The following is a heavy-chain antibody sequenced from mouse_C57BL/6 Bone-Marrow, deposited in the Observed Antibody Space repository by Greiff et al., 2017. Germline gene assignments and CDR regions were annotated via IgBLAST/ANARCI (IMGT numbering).Heavy chain of an antibody. CDR2: INPSSGYT. D-gene: IGHD1-1*01. CDR3: ASLHYYGSSLWYCDV. V-gene: IGHV1-7*01. CDR1: GYTFTSYW. J-gene: IGHJ1*03. Sequence: VQRVESGAELAKPGASVKLSCKASGYTFTSYWMHWVKQRPGQGLEWIGYINPSSGYTKYNQKFKEKAKLTADKSSSTAYMQLSSLTYEDSAVYYCASLHYYGSSLWYCDVWGTGTTVTVSS.